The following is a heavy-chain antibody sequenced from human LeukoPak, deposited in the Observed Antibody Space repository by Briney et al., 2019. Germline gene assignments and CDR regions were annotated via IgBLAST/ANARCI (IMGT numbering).Heavy chain of an antibody. J-gene: IGHJ4*02. Sequence: PGGSLRLSCAASGFTFSSYAMSWVRQAPGKGLEWVSAISGSGGSTYYADSVKGRFTISRDNSKNTLYLQMNSLRAEDTAAYYCAKAERFSGTKTPDYWGQGSLVIVSS. V-gene: IGHV3-23*01. CDR2: ISGSGGST. CDR1: GFTFSSYA. D-gene: IGHD5-12*01. CDR3: AKAERFSGTKTPDY.